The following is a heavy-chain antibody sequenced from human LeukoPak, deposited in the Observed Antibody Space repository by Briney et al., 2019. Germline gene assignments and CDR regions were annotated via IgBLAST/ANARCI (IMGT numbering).Heavy chain of an antibody. CDR2: INPNSGGT. Sequence: ASVKVSCKASGYTFTGYYMHWVRQAPGQGLEWMGWINPNSGGTNYAQKFQGRVTMTRDTSISTAYMELSSLRSEDTAVYYCATDVIFGHGWYFDLWGRGTLVTVSS. CDR3: ATDVIFGHGWYFDL. J-gene: IGHJ2*01. V-gene: IGHV1-2*02. CDR1: GYTFTGYY. D-gene: IGHD3-3*01.